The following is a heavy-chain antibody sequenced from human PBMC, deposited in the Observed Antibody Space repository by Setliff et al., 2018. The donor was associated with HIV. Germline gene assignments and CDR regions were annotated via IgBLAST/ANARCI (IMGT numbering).Heavy chain of an antibody. V-gene: IGHV1-69*05. CDR1: GGTFSTYA. CDR2: IIPVSGTA. D-gene: IGHD2-21*02. CDR3: ASDREEYCGHDCSSPLDN. Sequence: SVKVSCKASGGTFSTYAINWVRQAPGQGLEWLGGIIPVSGTANYAERFQDRVTISTDESKTSVYLQVSSLTSEDAAVYYCASDREEYCGHDCSSPLDNWGPGTLVTVSS. J-gene: IGHJ4*02.